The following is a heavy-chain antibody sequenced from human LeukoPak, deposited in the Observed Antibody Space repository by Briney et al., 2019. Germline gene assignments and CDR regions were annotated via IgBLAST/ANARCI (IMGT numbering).Heavy chain of an antibody. J-gene: IGHJ4*02. CDR1: GGSISSSSYY. Sequence: SETLSLTCTVSGGSISSSSYYWGWIRQAPGKGLEWIGYMYYSGTAYYNMSLKRRVTISVDTSKNQFSLKLSSVTAADTAVYYCAGGNPYSSGWSFDYWGQGTLVTVSS. D-gene: IGHD6-19*01. CDR2: MYYSGTA. V-gene: IGHV4-39*07. CDR3: AGGNPYSSGWSFDY.